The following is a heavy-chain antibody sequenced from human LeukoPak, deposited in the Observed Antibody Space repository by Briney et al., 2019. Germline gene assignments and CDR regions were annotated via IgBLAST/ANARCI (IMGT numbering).Heavy chain of an antibody. CDR3: ARTRTMYSSSWYYVY. CDR1: GGSFSGYY. Sequence: SETLSLTCAVYGGSFSGYYWSWIRQPPGKGLEWIGEINHSGSTNYNPSLKSRVTISVDTSKSQFSLKLSSVTAADTAVYYCARTRTMYSSSWYYVYWGQGTLVTVSS. J-gene: IGHJ4*02. CDR2: INHSGST. D-gene: IGHD6-13*01. V-gene: IGHV4-34*01.